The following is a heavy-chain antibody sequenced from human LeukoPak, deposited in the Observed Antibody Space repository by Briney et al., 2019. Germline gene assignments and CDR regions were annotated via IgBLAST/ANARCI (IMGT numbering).Heavy chain of an antibody. Sequence: GGSLRLSCAASGFTFDDYVMHWVRQAPGKGLEWVSLISWDGDNTFYADSVKGRFTISRDNSENSLYLQMNSLRAEDTALYYCPKGSSTRYYYFFDFWGQGTLVAVSS. CDR1: GFTFDDYV. D-gene: IGHD2-2*01. CDR2: ISWDGDNT. CDR3: PKGSSTRYYYFFDF. V-gene: IGHV3-43D*03. J-gene: IGHJ4*02.